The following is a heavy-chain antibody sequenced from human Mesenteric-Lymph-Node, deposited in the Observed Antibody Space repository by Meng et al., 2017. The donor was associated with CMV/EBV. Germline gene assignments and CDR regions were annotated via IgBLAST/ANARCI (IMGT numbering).Heavy chain of an antibody. V-gene: IGHV3-48*03. J-gene: IGHJ6*02. CDR1: GFTFSSYE. CDR3: ARALAYCGSDCYSKYFYYGMDV. CDR2: ISSSGSDI. D-gene: IGHD2-21*01. Sequence: GESLKISCAASGFTFSSYEMNWVRQAPGKGLEWVSYISSSGSDIYYADSVKGRFTISRDNAKNSLYLQLSSLRVEDTAVYLCARALAYCGSDCYSKYFYYGMDVWGQGTTVTVSS.